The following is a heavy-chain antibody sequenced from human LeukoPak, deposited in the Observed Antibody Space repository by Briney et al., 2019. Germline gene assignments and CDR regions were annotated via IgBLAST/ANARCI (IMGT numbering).Heavy chain of an antibody. CDR1: GGTFISYA. CDR2: IIPIFGTA. D-gene: IGHD1-26*01. J-gene: IGHJ4*02. V-gene: IGHV1-69*13. CDR3: ARGEGLGGAFDY. Sequence: GASVKVSCKASGGTFISYAISWVRQAPGQGLEWMGGIIPIFGTANYAQKFQGRVTITADESTSTAYMELSSLRSEDTAVYYCARGEGLGGAFDYWGQGTLVTVSS.